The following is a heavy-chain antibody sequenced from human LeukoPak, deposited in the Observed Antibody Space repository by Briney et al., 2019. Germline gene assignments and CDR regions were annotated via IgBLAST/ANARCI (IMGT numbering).Heavy chain of an antibody. CDR2: ISAYNGNT. V-gene: IGHV1-18*01. CDR1: GYTFTSYG. J-gene: IGHJ4*02. CDR3: ARAGPDSSGYYGLYEYFDY. Sequence: ASVKVSCKASGYTFTSYGISWVRQAPGQGLEWMGWISAYNGNTNYAQKLQGRVTMTTDTSTSTAYMELRSLRSDDTAVYYCARAGPDSSGYYGLYEYFDYWGQGTLVTVSS. D-gene: IGHD3-22*01.